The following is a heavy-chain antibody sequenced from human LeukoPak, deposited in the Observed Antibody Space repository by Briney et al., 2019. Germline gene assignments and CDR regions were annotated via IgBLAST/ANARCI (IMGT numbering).Heavy chain of an antibody. V-gene: IGHV1-2*02. CDR2: INPNSGGT. Sequence: ASVKVSCKASGYTFTGYYMHWVRQAPGQGLEWMGWINPNSGGTNSAQKFQGRVTMTRDTSISTAYMELKRLSSDDTAVYFCAREGFCTGSKCPAEYWGQGTLVTVSS. CDR1: GYTFTGYY. D-gene: IGHD2-8*02. CDR3: AREGFCTGSKCPAEY. J-gene: IGHJ4*02.